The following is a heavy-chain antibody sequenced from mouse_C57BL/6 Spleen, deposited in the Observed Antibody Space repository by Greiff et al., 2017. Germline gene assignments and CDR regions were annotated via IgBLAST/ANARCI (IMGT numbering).Heavy chain of an antibody. CDR1: GYTFTDYN. J-gene: IGHJ1*03. Sequence: VQLQHSGPELVKPGASVKMSCKASGYTFTDYNMHWVKQSHGKSLEWIGYIKPNNGGTSYNQKFKGKATLTVNKSSSTAYMKLRSLTSEDSAVYYCARGDYYGSSWYFDVWGTGTTVTVSS. CDR3: ARGDYYGSSWYFDV. V-gene: IGHV1-22*01. D-gene: IGHD1-1*01. CDR2: IKPNNGGT.